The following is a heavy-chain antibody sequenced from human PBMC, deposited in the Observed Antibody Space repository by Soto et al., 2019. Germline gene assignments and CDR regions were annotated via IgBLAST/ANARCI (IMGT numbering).Heavy chain of an antibody. CDR2: LFYGRSA. J-gene: IGHJ5*02. V-gene: IGHV4-59*01. CDR3: ARAQGFGELLYHIILTSNRDPNWFDP. Sequence: PSETLSLTCAVSGDSISSYYCMWIRQPPGKGLESIGYLFYGRSANYNPSLKSRVTLSVDTSTNQCSLTLSSMTAADTAVYYCARAQGFGELLYHIILTSNRDPNWFDPWGQGTLVTVSS. D-gene: IGHD3-10*01. CDR1: GDSISSYY.